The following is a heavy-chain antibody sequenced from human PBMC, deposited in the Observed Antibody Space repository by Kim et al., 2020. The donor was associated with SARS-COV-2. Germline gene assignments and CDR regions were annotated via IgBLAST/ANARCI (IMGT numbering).Heavy chain of an antibody. CDR3: AMARGYYDSSGYYTRVFDY. Sequence: ASVKVSCKASGYTFTSYGISWVRQAPGQGLEWMGWISAYNGNTNYAQKLQGRVTMTTDTSTSTAYMELRSLRSDDTAVYYCAMARGYYDSSGYYTRVFDYWGQGTLVTVSS. V-gene: IGHV1-18*01. J-gene: IGHJ4*02. CDR1: GYTFTSYG. CDR2: ISAYNGNT. D-gene: IGHD3-22*01.